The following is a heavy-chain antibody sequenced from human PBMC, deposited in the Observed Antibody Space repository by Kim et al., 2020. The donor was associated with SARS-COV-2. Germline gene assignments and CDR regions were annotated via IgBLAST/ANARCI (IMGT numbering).Heavy chain of an antibody. J-gene: IGHJ6*02. Sequence: GESLKISCKGSGYSFTSFWIGWVRQMPGKGLEWMGIIYPGDSDTRYSPSFQGQVTISADRSISTAYLQWSSLEASDTAMYYCVRLATHRFSYGWFYYGMDVWGQGTTVTVSS. CDR1: GYSFTSFW. CDR3: VRLATHRFSYGWFYYGMDV. CDR2: IYPGDSDT. D-gene: IGHD5-18*01. V-gene: IGHV5-51*01.